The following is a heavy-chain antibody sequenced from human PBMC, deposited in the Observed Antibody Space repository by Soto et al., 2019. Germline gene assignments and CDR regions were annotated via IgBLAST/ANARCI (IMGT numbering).Heavy chain of an antibody. V-gene: IGHV4-34*01. Sequence: SETLSLTCAVYGGSFSGYYWSWIRQPPGKGLEWIGEINQSGSTNQNPSLKSRVTISVDTSKNQFSLKLRSVTAADAAVYYCARGVSLILAVQDDAPANYYFDSWGQGTLVTVSS. CDR1: GGSFSGYY. CDR2: INQSGST. D-gene: IGHD2-15*01. CDR3: ARGVSLILAVQDDAPANYYFDS. J-gene: IGHJ4*02.